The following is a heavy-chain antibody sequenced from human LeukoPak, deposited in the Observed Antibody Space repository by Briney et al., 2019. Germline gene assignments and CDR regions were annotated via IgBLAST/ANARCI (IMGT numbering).Heavy chain of an antibody. V-gene: IGHV4-61*01. CDR3: ARGYYDSSGYYSGFDY. CDR2: TYYSGST. D-gene: IGHD3-22*01. CDR1: GGSISSSSYY. J-gene: IGHJ4*02. Sequence: SETLSLTCTVSGGSISSSSYYWSWIRQPPGKGLEWIGYTYYSGSTNYNPSLKSRVTISVDTSKNQFSLKLSSVTAADTAVYYCARGYYDSSGYYSGFDYWGQGTLVTVSS.